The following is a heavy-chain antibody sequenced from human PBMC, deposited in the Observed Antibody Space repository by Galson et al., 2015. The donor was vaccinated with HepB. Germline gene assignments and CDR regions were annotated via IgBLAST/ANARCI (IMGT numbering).Heavy chain of an antibody. CDR2: IYYSGST. J-gene: IGHJ6*02. D-gene: IGHD3-10*01. Sequence: ETLSLTCTVSGGSISSYYWSWIRQPPGKGLEWIGYIYYSGSTNYNPSLKSRVTISVDTSKNQFSLKLSSVTAADTAVYYCARAGVGAPPRTRYYGSGSYSLYYYYGMDVWGQGTTVTVSS. CDR3: ARAGVGAPPRTRYYGSGSYSLYYYYGMDV. V-gene: IGHV4-59*01. CDR1: GGSISSYY.